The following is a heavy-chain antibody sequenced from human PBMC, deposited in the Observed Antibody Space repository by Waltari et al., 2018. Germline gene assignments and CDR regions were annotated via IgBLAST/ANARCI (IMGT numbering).Heavy chain of an antibody. D-gene: IGHD3-16*01. CDR3: ARVLERSAYPDEYFNH. Sequence: EVQLVESGGDLVQPGGSLRLSCVASGFTLSDYWMYWVRQAPGKGLVWVSRINGAGRDTSYADSVKGRFTISRDNAKNTLFLQMNSLTAEDTAVYYCARVLERSAYPDEYFNHWGQGTLVSVSP. CDR2: INGAGRDT. V-gene: IGHV3-74*01. CDR1: GFTLSDYW. J-gene: IGHJ1*01.